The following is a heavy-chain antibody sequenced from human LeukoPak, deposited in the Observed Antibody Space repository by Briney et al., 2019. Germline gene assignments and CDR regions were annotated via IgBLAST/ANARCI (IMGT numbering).Heavy chain of an antibody. Sequence: GRSLRLSCAASGFTFSSYAMHWVRQAPGKGLEWVAVISYDGSNKYYADSVKGRFTISRDNAKNSLYLQMNSLRAEDTAVYYCARDRYFDWLFDYWGQGTLVTVSS. CDR1: GFTFSSYA. D-gene: IGHD3-9*01. V-gene: IGHV3-30-3*01. CDR3: ARDRYFDWLFDY. CDR2: ISYDGSNK. J-gene: IGHJ4*02.